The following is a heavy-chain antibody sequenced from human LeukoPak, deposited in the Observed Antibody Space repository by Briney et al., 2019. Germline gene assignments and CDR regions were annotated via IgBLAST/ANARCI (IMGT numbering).Heavy chain of an antibody. CDR2: ISWNSGSI. CDR1: GFTFDDYA. J-gene: IGHJ6*02. D-gene: IGHD1-26*01. Sequence: GRSLRLSCAASGFTFDDYAMHWVPQAPGKGLEWVSGISWNSGSIGNAGSVNGRFTISSDSAKNSQYLQMNSLRAEDTALYYCAKEPRGAIYYYGMDVWGQGTTVTVSS. CDR3: AKEPRGAIYYYGMDV. V-gene: IGHV3-9*01.